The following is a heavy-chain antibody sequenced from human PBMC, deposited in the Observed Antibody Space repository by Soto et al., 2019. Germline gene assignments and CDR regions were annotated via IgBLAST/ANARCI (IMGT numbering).Heavy chain of an antibody. CDR2: IIPIFGTA. Sequence: SVKVSCKASGGTFSSYAISWVRQAPGQGLEWMGGIIPIFGTANYAQKFQGRVTITADESTSTAYMELSSLRSEDTAVYYCASGFSGGSYHFDYWGQGTLVTVFS. V-gene: IGHV1-69*13. D-gene: IGHD2-15*01. J-gene: IGHJ4*02. CDR3: ASGFSGGSYHFDY. CDR1: GGTFSSYA.